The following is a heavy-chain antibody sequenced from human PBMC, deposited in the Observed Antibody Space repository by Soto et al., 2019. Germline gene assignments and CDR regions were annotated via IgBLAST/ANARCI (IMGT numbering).Heavy chain of an antibody. V-gene: IGHV3-23*01. CDR1: GFTFSSYA. Sequence: RLSCAASGFTFSSYAMSWVRQAPGKGLEWVSAISGSGGSTYYADSVKGRFTISRDNSKNTLYLQMNSLRAEDTAVYYCAKDRARPYDIVTGPFGYYGMDVWGQGTTVTVSS. D-gene: IGHD3-9*01. CDR3: AKDRARPYDIVTGPFGYYGMDV. J-gene: IGHJ6*02. CDR2: ISGSGGST.